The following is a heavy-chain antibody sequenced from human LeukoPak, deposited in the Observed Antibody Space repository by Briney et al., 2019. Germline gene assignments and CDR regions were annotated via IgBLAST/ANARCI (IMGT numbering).Heavy chain of an antibody. J-gene: IGHJ4*02. CDR1: GFTFSTYG. D-gene: IGHD2-15*01. CDR2: ISYDGNIK. CDR3: AKDRYCSHGSCSGGFDY. V-gene: IGHV3-30*18. Sequence: GGSLRLSCAASGFTFSTYGMHWVRQAPGKGLEWVAMISYDGNIKKYAESVKGRLTISRDNSKSTLYLQMNSLRAEDTAMYYCAKDRYCSHGSCSGGFDYWGQGTLVTVSS.